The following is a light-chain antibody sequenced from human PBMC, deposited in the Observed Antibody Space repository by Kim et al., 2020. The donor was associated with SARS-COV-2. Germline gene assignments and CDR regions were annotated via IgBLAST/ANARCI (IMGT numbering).Light chain of an antibody. V-gene: IGLV1-47*01. CDR1: SSNVGTNY. CDR3: AAWDDSLSVRV. CDR2: TNN. J-gene: IGLJ2*01. Sequence: QSVLTQPPSASGTPGQRVTISCSGSSSNVGTNYLNWYQQLPGTAPKLLISTNNQRPSGVPDRFSASKSGTSASLAISGLRSEDEADYYCAAWDDSLSVRVFGGGTKVTVL.